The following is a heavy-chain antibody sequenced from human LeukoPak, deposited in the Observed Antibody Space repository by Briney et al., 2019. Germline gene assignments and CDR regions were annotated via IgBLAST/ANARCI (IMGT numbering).Heavy chain of an antibody. CDR2: ISSSSSTI. Sequence: GGSLRLSCAASGFTFSSYSMNWVRQAPGKGLEWVSYISSSSSTIYYADSVKGRFTISRDNAKNSLYLQMNSLRAEDTAVYYCARAARIGYCSGGSCLYFDIWGQGTMVTVSS. CDR3: ARAARIGYCSGGSCLYFDI. CDR1: GFTFSSYS. J-gene: IGHJ3*02. V-gene: IGHV3-48*04. D-gene: IGHD2-15*01.